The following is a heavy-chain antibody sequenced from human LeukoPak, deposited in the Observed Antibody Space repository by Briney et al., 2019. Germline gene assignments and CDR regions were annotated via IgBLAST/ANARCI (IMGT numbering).Heavy chain of an antibody. D-gene: IGHD1-26*01. CDR1: GFTFSSYS. V-gene: IGHV3-48*02. J-gene: IGHJ4*02. Sequence: RGSLRLSCAASGFTFSSYSMNWVRRAPGKGLEWVSHITASGTAMFYADSVKGRFTISRDNAKNSLYLQMNSLRDEDMAVYYCASSGSYRFDYWGQGTLVTVSS. CDR2: ITASGTAM. CDR3: ASSGSYRFDY.